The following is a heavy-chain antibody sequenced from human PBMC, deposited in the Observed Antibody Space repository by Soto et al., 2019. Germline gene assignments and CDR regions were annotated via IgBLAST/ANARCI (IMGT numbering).Heavy chain of an antibody. CDR2: IYSSGST. D-gene: IGHD3-10*01. CDR1: GFTVSSNH. J-gene: IGHJ4*02. Sequence: EVQLVESGGGLVQPGGSLRLSCAASGFTVSSNHMSWVRQAPGKGLEWVSIIYSSGSTHYADFVKGRFTIFRDNSKNTLYLQMNSLRDKDTAMYYCARDQVTLIRRVITPCDHWGQGTLVTVSS. V-gene: IGHV3-66*01. CDR3: ARDQVTLIRRVITPCDH.